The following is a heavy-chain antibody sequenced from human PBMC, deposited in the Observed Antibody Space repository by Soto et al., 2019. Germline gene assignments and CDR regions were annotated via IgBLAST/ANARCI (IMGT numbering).Heavy chain of an antibody. D-gene: IGHD3-10*01. V-gene: IGHV4-31*03. CDR1: GVSFKTGDFY. Sequence: SETLSLTCTVSGVSFKTGDFYWNWIRHRPGKGLEWIGYIYDSGATHYHPSLQSRVSISIDTSKDQVSLQLDSVTAADTAVYYCARSSSGFFQGFDPWGQGILVTVS. CDR3: ARSSSGFFQGFDP. CDR2: IYDSGAT. J-gene: IGHJ5*02.